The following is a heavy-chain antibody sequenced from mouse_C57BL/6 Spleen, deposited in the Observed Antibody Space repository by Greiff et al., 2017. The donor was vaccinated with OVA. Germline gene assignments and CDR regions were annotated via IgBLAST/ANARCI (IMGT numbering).Heavy chain of an antibody. CDR2: IRSKSNNYAT. Sequence: EVQLVESGGGLVQPKGSLKLSCAASGFSFNTYAMNWVRQAPGKGLEWVARIRSKSNNYATYYADSVKDRFTISRDDSESMLYLQMNNLKTEDTAMYYCVRQDEDYYAMDYWGQGTSVTVSS. J-gene: IGHJ4*01. V-gene: IGHV10-1*01. CDR3: VRQDEDYYAMDY. CDR1: GFSFNTYA.